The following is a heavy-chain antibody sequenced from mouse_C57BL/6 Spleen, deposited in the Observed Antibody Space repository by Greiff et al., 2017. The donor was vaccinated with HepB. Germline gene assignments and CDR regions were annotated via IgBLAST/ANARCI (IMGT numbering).Heavy chain of an antibody. CDR1: GYAFSSYW. V-gene: IGHV1-80*01. Sequence: VQVVESGAELVKPGASVKISCKASGYAFSSYWMNWVKQRPGKGLEWIGQIYPGDGDTNYNGKFKGKATLTADKSSSTAYMQLSSLTSEDSAVYFCARGLPLYYAMDYWGQGTSVTVSS. CDR2: IYPGDGDT. CDR3: ARGLPLYYAMDY. J-gene: IGHJ4*01. D-gene: IGHD2-4*01.